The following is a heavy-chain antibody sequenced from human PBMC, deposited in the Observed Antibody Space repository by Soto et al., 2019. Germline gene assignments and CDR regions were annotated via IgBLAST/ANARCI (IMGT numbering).Heavy chain of an antibody. V-gene: IGHV4-39*01. Sequence: SETLSLTCTVSGDSISSNSRYWGWIRQPPGKGLESIANIYYDGNTYYNPSLKSRVTISLDTSKNQFSLRLNSVTAADTAVYFRVRFCFVPRIIPYHILFWCPRTLVTL. D-gene: IGHD3-16*01. J-gene: IGHJ4*02. CDR2: IYYDGNT. CDR1: GDSISSNSRY. CDR3: VRFCFVPRIIPYHILF.